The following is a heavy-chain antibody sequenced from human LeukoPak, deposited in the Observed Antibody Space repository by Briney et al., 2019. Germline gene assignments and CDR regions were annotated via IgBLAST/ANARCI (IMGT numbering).Heavy chain of an antibody. Sequence: GGSLRLSCAASGFTFSSYSMNWVRQAPGKGLEWVSSISSSGSYIYYADSVRGRFTISRDNAKNSLYLRMNSLRVEDTAVYYCAKLAKYFYGSETYYFFEHWGQGTPVTASS. CDR2: ISSSGSYI. D-gene: IGHD3-10*01. CDR1: GFTFSSYS. J-gene: IGHJ4*02. V-gene: IGHV3-21*01. CDR3: AKLAKYFYGSETYYFFEH.